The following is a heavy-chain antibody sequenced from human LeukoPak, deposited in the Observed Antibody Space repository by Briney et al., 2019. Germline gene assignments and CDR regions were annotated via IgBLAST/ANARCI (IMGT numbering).Heavy chain of an antibody. CDR1: GFTFSNFG. J-gene: IGHJ4*02. CDR2: ISYDGTNK. CDR3: AKQLERSSWADLDY. V-gene: IGHV3-30*18. Sequence: PGGSLRLSCAASGFTFSNFGMHWVRQAPGKGLEWVAVISYDGTNKYYADSVKGRFTISRDNSKNTLYLQMNSLRPEDTAVYYCAKQLERSSWADLDYWGQGTLVTVSS. D-gene: IGHD6-13*01.